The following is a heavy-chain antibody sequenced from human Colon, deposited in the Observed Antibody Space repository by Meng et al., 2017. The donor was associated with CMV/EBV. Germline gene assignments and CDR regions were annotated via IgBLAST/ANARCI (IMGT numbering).Heavy chain of an antibody. CDR1: GFTFGDYT. CDR3: ARQGFGDYSYYFDH. J-gene: IGHJ4*02. V-gene: IGHV3-43*01. D-gene: IGHD4-17*01. CDR2: INWDGRLT. Sequence: GESLKISCEASGFTFGDYTMHWVRQAPGKGLEWVSLINWDGRLTYYADSVKGRFTISRDNSKNTLVLQMDSLRAEDTATFYCARQGFGDYSYYFDHWGQGILVTISS.